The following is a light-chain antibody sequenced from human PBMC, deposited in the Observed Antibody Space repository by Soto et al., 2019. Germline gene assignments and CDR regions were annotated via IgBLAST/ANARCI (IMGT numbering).Light chain of an antibody. V-gene: IGLV2-14*01. Sequence: QSALTQPASVSGSPGQSITISCTGTSSDIGGYDYVSWYQQNPGKAPKLMIYEVSNRPSGVSNRVSGSKSGNTASLTISGLQAEDEADYYCTSYTSSSTNYVFGTGTKLTVL. CDR2: EVS. J-gene: IGLJ1*01. CDR3: TSYTSSSTNYV. CDR1: SSDIGGYDY.